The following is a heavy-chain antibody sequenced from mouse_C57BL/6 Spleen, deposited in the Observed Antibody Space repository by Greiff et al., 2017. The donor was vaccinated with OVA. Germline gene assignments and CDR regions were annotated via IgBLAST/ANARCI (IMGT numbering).Heavy chain of an antibody. J-gene: IGHJ1*03. CDR2: ISDGGSYT. CDR1: GFTFSSYA. CDR3: ARDPGYSNYYWYFDV. Sequence: EVKVVESGGGLVKPGGSLKLSCAASGFTFSSYAMSWVRQTPEKRLEWVATISDGGSYTYYPDNVKGRFTISRDNAKNNLYLQMSHLKSEDTAMYYCARDPGYSNYYWYFDVWGTGTTVTVSS. V-gene: IGHV5-4*01. D-gene: IGHD2-5*01.